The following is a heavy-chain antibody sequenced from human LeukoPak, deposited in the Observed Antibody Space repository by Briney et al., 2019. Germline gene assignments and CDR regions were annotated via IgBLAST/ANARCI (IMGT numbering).Heavy chain of an antibody. D-gene: IGHD6-19*01. CDR1: GYTFTSYA. J-gene: IGHJ6*02. CDR2: INAGNGNT. Sequence: ASVKVSCKASGYTFTSYAMHWVRQAPGQRLEWMGWINAGNGNTNYAQKLQGRVTMTTDTSTSTAYMELRSLRSDDTAVYYCARVGRSGSSGWYYYYGMDVWGQGTTVTVS. CDR3: ARVGRSGSSGWYYYYGMDV. V-gene: IGHV1-3*01.